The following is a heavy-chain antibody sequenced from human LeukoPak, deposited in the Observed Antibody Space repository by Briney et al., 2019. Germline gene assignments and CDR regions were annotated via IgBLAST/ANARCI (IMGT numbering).Heavy chain of an antibody. CDR1: GYTFTSYY. Sequence: ASVKVSCKASGYTFTSYYMHWVRQAPGQGLEWMGIINPSGGSTSYAQKFQGRVTMTRDTSTSTVYMELSSLRSEDTAVYYCARGRLNWAIVGATKSFDYWGQGTLVTVSS. D-gene: IGHD1-26*01. CDR3: ARGRLNWAIVGATKSFDY. CDR2: INPSGGST. J-gene: IGHJ4*02. V-gene: IGHV1-46*01.